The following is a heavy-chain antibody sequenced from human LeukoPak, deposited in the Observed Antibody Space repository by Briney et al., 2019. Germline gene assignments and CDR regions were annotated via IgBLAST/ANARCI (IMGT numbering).Heavy chain of an antibody. D-gene: IGHD3-16*02. V-gene: IGHV4-34*01. CDR3: ARRISDYVWGSYRYRPYYFDY. CDR1: GGSFSGYY. CDR2: INHSGST. J-gene: IGHJ4*02. Sequence: SETLSLTCAVYGGSFSGYYWSWIRQPPGKGLEWIGEINHSGSTNYNPSLKSRVTKSVDTSKNQFSLKLSSVTAADTAVYYCARRISDYVWGSYRYRPYYFDYWGQGTLVTVSS.